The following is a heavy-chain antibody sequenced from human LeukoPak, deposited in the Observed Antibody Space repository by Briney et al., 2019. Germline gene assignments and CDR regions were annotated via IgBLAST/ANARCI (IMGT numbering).Heavy chain of an antibody. CDR1: GYTFTMYY. CDR2: INPSDGAT. Sequence: ASVKVSCKASGYTFTMYYIHWVRQAPGQGLEWMGMINPSDGATTYAQRFQGRVTMTRDMSTTTVYMDLRSLRSEGTAVYFCARREMGAPSGSVGGLFASYYTCYYMDVWGRGTTVTVSS. V-gene: IGHV1-46*01. CDR3: ARREMGAPSGSVGGLFASYYTCYYMDV. J-gene: IGHJ6*03. D-gene: IGHD1-26*01.